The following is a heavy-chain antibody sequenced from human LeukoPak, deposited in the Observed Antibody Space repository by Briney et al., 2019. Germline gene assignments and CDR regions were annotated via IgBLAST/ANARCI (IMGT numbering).Heavy chain of an antibody. D-gene: IGHD5-18*01. Sequence: ASVKVSCKASGYTFISYGISWVRQAPGQGLEWMGIINPSGGSTSYAQKFQGRVTMTRDTSTSTVYMELSSLRSEDTAVYYCARGEIQLWSFDYWGQGTLVTVSS. CDR3: ARGEIQLWSFDY. V-gene: IGHV1-46*01. CDR2: INPSGGST. CDR1: GYTFISYG. J-gene: IGHJ4*02.